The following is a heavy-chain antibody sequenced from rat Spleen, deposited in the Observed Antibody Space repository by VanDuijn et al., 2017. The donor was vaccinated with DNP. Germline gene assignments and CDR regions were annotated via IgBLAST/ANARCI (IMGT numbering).Heavy chain of an antibody. D-gene: IGHD1-4*01. Sequence: QVQLKESGPGLVQPSQTLSLTCTVSGFSLTSYNVHWVRQPTGKGLEWMGIIWTGGSTDYNSALKSRLSISRDTSKNQLFLRLNSLQSDDTATYYCARELPEQRVSPHSFDSWGQGVMVTVSS. CDR2: IWTGGST. CDR3: ARELPEQRVSPHSFDS. V-gene: IGHV2-30*01. J-gene: IGHJ2*01. CDR1: GFSLTSYN.